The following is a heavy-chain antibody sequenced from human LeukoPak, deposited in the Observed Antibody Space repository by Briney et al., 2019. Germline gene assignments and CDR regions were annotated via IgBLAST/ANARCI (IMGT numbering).Heavy chain of an antibody. CDR1: EYTFTGYY. Sequence: ASVKVSCKASEYTFTGYYMNWVRQAPGQGLEWMGWINPNSGGTNYAQKLQGRVTMTTDTSTSTAYMELRSLRSDDTAVYYCARVYAVLNAFDIWGQGTMVTVSS. CDR3: ARVYAVLNAFDI. J-gene: IGHJ3*02. V-gene: IGHV1-2*02. CDR2: INPNSGGT. D-gene: IGHD2-8*01.